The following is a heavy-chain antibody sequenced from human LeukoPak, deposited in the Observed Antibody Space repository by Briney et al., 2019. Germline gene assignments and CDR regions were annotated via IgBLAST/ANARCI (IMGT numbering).Heavy chain of an antibody. CDR1: GYTFTGYY. Sequence: ASVKVSCKASGYTFTGYYMHWVRQAPGQGLEWMGWINPNSGGTNYAQKFQGRVTITADKSTSTAYMELSSLRSEDTAVYYCGLRLWATVQRIDPWGQGTLVTVSS. CDR2: INPNSGGT. CDR3: GLRLWATVQRIDP. J-gene: IGHJ5*02. V-gene: IGHV1-2*02. D-gene: IGHD4-11*01.